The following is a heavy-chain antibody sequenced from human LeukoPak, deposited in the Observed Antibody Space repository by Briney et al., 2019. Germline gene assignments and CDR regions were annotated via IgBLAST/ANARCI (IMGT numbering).Heavy chain of an antibody. J-gene: IGHJ3*02. Sequence: GGSLRLSCAASGFTFSSYSMNWVRQAPGKGLEWVSSISSSSSYIYYADSVKGRFTISRDNAKNSLYLQMNSLRAEDTAVYYCARRRDNWGSEDDAFDIWGQGTMVTVSS. CDR1: GFTFSSYS. CDR3: ARRRDNWGSEDDAFDI. V-gene: IGHV3-21*01. CDR2: ISSSSSYI. D-gene: IGHD7-27*01.